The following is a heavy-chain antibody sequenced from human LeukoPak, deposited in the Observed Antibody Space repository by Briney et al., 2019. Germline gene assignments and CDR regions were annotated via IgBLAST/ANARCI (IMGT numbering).Heavy chain of an antibody. Sequence: GGSLRLSCAASGFTFSSYSMHWVRQAPGKGLEWVAVIWYDGSNKYYADSVKGRFTISRDSSKNTLYLQMNNLRAEDTAVYYCARELAAWGQGTLVTVSS. V-gene: IGHV3-33*01. D-gene: IGHD6-13*01. CDR3: ARELAA. CDR2: IWYDGSNK. J-gene: IGHJ4*02. CDR1: GFTFSSYS.